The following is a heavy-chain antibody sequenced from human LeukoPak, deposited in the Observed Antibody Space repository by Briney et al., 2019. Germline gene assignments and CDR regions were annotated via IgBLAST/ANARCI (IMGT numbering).Heavy chain of an antibody. D-gene: IGHD6-19*01. CDR2: IYYSGST. CDR1: GGSISSGDYY. CDR3: ARDQDRFFSSGWRYYYGMDV. V-gene: IGHV4-30-4*01. Sequence: SQTLSLTCTVSGGSISSGDYYWSWIRQPPGKGLEWIGYIYYSGSTYYNPSLKSRVTISVDTSKNQFSLKLSSVTAADTAVYYCARDQDRFFSSGWRYYYGMDVWGQGTRSPSP. J-gene: IGHJ6*02.